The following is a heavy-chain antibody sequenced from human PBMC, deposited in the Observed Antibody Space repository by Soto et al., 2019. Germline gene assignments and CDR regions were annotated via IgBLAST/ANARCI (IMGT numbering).Heavy chain of an antibody. J-gene: IGHJ4*02. CDR2: ASFDGSSR. D-gene: IGHD2-2*01. CDR1: GFTFTNYG. Sequence: QVQLVESGGGVVQPGRSLRLSCAGSGFTFTNYGMHWVRQAPGKGLEWVAFASFDGSSRYYADSVKGRFTISRDESKNTLYLQMDSLRHDDTAMYYCAKDGAPRYCSRTSCHPAGAYWGQGTLVTVSS. V-gene: IGHV3-30*18. CDR3: AKDGAPRYCSRTSCHPAGAY.